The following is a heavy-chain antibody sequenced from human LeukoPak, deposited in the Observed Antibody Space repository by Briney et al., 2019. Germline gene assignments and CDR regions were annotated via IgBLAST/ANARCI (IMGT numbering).Heavy chain of an antibody. V-gene: IGHV3-23*01. J-gene: IGHJ4*02. Sequence: GGSLRLSCAASGFTFSSYAMSWVRQAPGKGLEWVSTISDSGGSTYYADSVKGRFSISRDDSKSTLYLRMNSLRVEDTAVYYCAKYYFGSGSYYNYFDYWSQGTLVTVSS. D-gene: IGHD3-10*01. CDR2: ISDSGGST. CDR1: GFTFSSYA. CDR3: AKYYFGSGSYYNYFDY.